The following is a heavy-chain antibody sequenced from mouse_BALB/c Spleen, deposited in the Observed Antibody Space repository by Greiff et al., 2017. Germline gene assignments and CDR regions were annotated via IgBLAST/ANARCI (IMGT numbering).Heavy chain of an antibody. CDR1: GYTFTSYV. D-gene: IGHD2-4*01. J-gene: IGHJ3*01. V-gene: IGHV1-14*01. CDR3: ARDDYGAWFAY. CDR2: INPYNDGT. Sequence: VQLKESGPELVKPEASVKMSCKASGYTFTSYVMHWVKQKPGQGLEWIGYINPYNDGTKYNEKFKGKATLTSDKSSSTAYMELSSLTSEDSAVYYCARDDYGAWFAYWGQGTLVTVSA.